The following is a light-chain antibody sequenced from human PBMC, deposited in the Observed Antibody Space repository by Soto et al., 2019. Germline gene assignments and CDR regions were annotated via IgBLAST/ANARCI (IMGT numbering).Light chain of an antibody. J-gene: IGKJ2*01. V-gene: IGKV3-20*01. CDR2: SAS. Sequence: ELVMTQSTGTLSLSPGERATLSFRASQTISSTYLAWYQHKPGHAPRLLIYSASSRAAGIPDRFSGSRSGKNFALTITILEPEDFAVYYCQQYGFSPSAMYTFGQGTKLEIK. CDR1: QTISSTY. CDR3: QQYGFSPSAMYT.